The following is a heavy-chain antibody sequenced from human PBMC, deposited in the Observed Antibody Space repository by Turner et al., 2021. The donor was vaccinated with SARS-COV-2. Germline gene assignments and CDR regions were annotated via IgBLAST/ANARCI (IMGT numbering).Heavy chain of an antibody. CDR3: ARRSSRLGNWYFDL. D-gene: IGHD2-15*01. V-gene: IGHV4-39*01. CDR2: MYYSGST. CDR1: GGSISSSSYY. J-gene: IGHJ2*01. Sequence: QLQLQESGPGLLKPSETLSLTCTVSGGSISSSSYYWGWIRQPPGKGLEWIGSMYYSGSTYDNPSLKSRVTISVDTSKNQFSLKLSSVTAAETAVYYCARRSSRLGNWYFDLWGRGTLVTVSS.